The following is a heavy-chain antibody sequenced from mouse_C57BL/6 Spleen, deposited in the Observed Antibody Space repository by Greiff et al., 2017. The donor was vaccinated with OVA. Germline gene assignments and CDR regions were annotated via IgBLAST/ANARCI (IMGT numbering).Heavy chain of an antibody. Sequence: VQLQQSGPELVKPGASVKISCKASGYTFTDYYMNWVKQSHGKSLEWIGDINPNNGGTSYNQKFKGKATLTVDKSSSTAYMELRSLTSEDSAVYYCARHWDGMDDWGQGTSVTVSS. D-gene: IGHD4-1*01. CDR2: INPNNGGT. CDR3: ARHWDGMDD. CDR1: GYTFTDYY. V-gene: IGHV1-26*01. J-gene: IGHJ4*01.